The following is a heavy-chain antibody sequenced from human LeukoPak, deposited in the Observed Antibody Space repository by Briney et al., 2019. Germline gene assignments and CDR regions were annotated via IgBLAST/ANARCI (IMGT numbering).Heavy chain of an antibody. J-gene: IGHJ4*02. V-gene: IGHV4-4*07. CDR2: IYTSGST. CDR3: ARGPDYEKGTPFDY. D-gene: IGHD4-17*01. CDR1: GGSISSYY. Sequence: NPSETLSLTCTVSGGSISSYYWSWIRQPAGKGLEWIGRIYTSGSTNYNPSLKSRVTMSVDTSKNQFSLKLSSVTAADTAVYYCARGPDYEKGTPFDYWGQGTLVTVSP.